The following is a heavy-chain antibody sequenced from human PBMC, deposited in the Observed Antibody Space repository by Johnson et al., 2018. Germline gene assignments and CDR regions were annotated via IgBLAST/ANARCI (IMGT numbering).Heavy chain of an antibody. J-gene: IGHJ6*02. D-gene: IGHD3-10*01. Sequence: VQLVETGAEVKKPGSSVKVSCKASGGTFSSYTISWVRQAPGQGLEWMGRIIPIFGTANYAQKFQGRVTITADESTSTAYMELSRLRSEDAAVYYGARGYYGSVSLNRYYYYGMDVWGQGTTVTVSS. CDR3: ARGYYGSVSLNRYYYYGMDV. CDR2: IIPIFGTA. CDR1: GGTFSSYT. V-gene: IGHV1-69*18.